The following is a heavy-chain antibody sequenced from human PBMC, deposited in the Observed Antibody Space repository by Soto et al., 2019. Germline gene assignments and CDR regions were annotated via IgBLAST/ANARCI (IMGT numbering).Heavy chain of an antibody. D-gene: IGHD1-26*01. CDR3: ARGPMVVGATYASYYYGMDV. V-gene: IGHV4-34*01. Sequence: QVQLQQWGAGLLKPSETLSLTCAVYGGSFSGYYWSWIRQPPGKGLEWIGEINHSGSTNYNPSLKSRVTISVDTSKNQFSLKLSSVTAADTAVYYCARGPMVVGATYASYYYGMDVWGQGTTVTVSS. CDR1: GGSFSGYY. J-gene: IGHJ6*02. CDR2: INHSGST.